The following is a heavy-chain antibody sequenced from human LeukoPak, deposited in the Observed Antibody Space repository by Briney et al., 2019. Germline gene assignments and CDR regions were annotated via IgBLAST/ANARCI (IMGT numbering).Heavy chain of an antibody. V-gene: IGHV1-46*01. CDR2: INPSGGST. J-gene: IGHJ4*02. CDR3: ARINSGSYYSNY. D-gene: IGHD1-26*01. Sequence: ASVKVSCKASGYTFTSYYMHWVRQAPGQGLEWMGTINPSGGSTSYAQKFQGRVTMTRDMSTSTVYMELSSLRSEDTAVYYCARINSGSYYSNYWGQGTLVTVSS. CDR1: GYTFTSYY.